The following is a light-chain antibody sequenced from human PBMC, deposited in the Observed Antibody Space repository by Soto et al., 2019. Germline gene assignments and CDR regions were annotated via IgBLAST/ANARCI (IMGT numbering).Light chain of an antibody. V-gene: IGLV1-40*01. CDR2: GNS. CDR3: QSYDSSLSGYV. CDR1: SSKIGAGYD. J-gene: IGLJ1*01. Sequence: QSVLTQPPSVSGAPGQRVTISCTGSSSKIGAGYDVHWYHQLPGTAPKLLIYGNSNRPSGVPDRFSGSKSGTSASLAITGLQAEDGADYYCQSYDSSLSGYVFGTGTKLTVL.